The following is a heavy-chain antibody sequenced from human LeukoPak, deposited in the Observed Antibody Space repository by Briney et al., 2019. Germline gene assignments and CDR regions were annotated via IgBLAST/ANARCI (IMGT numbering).Heavy chain of an antibody. D-gene: IGHD6-19*01. Sequence: GGSLRLSCAASGVIVSRNFMSWVRQAPGKGLQWVAIMYAGGTTDYSDSVRGRFHISRDSSNNTLSLQINSLKAEDTAVYYCARGSGSGWPLDRWGQGALVTVSS. CDR2: MYAGGTT. V-gene: IGHV3-53*01. J-gene: IGHJ5*02. CDR1: GVIVSRNF. CDR3: ARGSGSGWPLDR.